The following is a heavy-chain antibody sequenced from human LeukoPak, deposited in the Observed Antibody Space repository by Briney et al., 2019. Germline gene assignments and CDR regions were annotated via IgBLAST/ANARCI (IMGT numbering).Heavy chain of an antibody. D-gene: IGHD6-19*01. CDR1: GGSISTSNYY. V-gene: IGHV4-39*07. CDR2: IFYSGST. Sequence: PSETLSLTCTVSGGSISTSNYYWGWIRQPPGKGLEWIGNIFYSGSTYYSPSLRSRVTISLDTSRNQFSLKLNSVTAADTAVYYCARDFHHSPRITPPIAVAGKGPFDYWGQGTLVTVSS. CDR3: ARDFHHSPRITPPIAVAGKGPFDY. J-gene: IGHJ4*02.